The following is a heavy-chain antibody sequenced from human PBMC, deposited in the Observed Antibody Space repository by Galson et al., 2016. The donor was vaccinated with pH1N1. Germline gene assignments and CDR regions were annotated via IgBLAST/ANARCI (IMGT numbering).Heavy chain of an antibody. CDR1: GDSVSSNSAT. V-gene: IGHV6-1*01. J-gene: IGHJ3*02. Sequence: CAISGDSVSSNSATWNWIRQSPSRGLEWLGRTYYRSKWYNDYAESVKSRITISPVTSKNQLSLQLNSVTPADTAVYYCARGVIDYDFWSGYQDHAAFDIWGQGTMVIVSS. D-gene: IGHD3-3*01. CDR2: TYYRSKWYN. CDR3: ARGVIDYDFWSGYQDHAAFDI.